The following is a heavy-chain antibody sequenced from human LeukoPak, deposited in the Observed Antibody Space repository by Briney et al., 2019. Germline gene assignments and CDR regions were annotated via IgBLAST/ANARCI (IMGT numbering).Heavy chain of an antibody. V-gene: IGHV4-61*02. CDR3: ARDPTWIQLWDGDDAFDI. D-gene: IGHD5-18*01. Sequence: SETLSLTFTVSGGSISSGSYYWSWIRQPAGKGLEWIGRIYTSGSTNNNPSLKSRVTISVDTSKNQFSLKLSPVTAADTAVYYCARDPTWIQLWDGDDAFDIWGQGTMVTVSS. CDR1: GGSISSGSYY. J-gene: IGHJ3*02. CDR2: IYTSGST.